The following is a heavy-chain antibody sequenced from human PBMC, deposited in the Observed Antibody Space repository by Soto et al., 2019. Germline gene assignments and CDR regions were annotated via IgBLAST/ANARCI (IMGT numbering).Heavy chain of an antibody. CDR2: ISYDGSNK. Sequence: GGSLRLSCAASGFTFSSYGMHWVRQAPGKGLEWVAVISYDGSNKYYADSVKGRFTISRDNSKNTLYLQMNSLRAEDTAVYYCAKDSPSRDFWSGYYISYSYYGMDVWGQGTTVTVSS. D-gene: IGHD3-3*01. CDR1: GFTFSSYG. CDR3: AKDSPSRDFWSGYYISYSYYGMDV. J-gene: IGHJ6*02. V-gene: IGHV3-30*18.